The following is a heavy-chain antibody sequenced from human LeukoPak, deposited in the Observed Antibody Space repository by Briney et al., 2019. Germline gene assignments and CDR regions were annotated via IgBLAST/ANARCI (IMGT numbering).Heavy chain of an antibody. CDR1: GFQFSSFW. J-gene: IGHJ5*02. CDR3: ARMLRTYYYDSSGYYRMYNWFDP. Sequence: GGSLRLSCSASGFQFSSFWMHWVRQAPGKGLVWVSRINLDGRSTTYADSVKGRFTISRDNSKNTLYLQMNSLRAEDTAVFYCARMLRTYYYDSSGYYRMYNWFDPWGQGTLVTVSS. D-gene: IGHD3-22*01. V-gene: IGHV3-74*01. CDR2: INLDGRST.